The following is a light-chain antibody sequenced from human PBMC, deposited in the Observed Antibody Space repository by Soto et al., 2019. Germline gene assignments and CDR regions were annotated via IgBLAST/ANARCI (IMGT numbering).Light chain of an antibody. CDR3: QQYGNSHFT. J-gene: IGKJ3*01. CDR2: GAS. CDR1: QSVASSY. V-gene: IGKV3-20*01. Sequence: EIVLTQSPGTLSLSPGERATLSCRASQSVASSYLAWYQQKPGQAPRLVIHGASSRATGIPDRFSGSGSGTDFILTISRLEPEDFAVYYCQQYGNSHFTFXPGTKVDIK.